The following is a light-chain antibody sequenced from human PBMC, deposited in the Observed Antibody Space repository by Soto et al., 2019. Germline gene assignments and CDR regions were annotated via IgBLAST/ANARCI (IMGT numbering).Light chain of an antibody. J-gene: IGLJ1*01. CDR3: CSYAGSYTFYV. CDR1: SSDVGGYDY. Sequence: QSVLTQPRSVSGSPGQSVTISCTGSSSDVGGYDYVSWYQHRPGTAPKLLIYDVTMRPSGVPDRFSGSKSANTASRTISGLQAEDEADYYCCSYAGSYTFYVFGTGTKLTVL. CDR2: DVT. V-gene: IGLV2-11*01.